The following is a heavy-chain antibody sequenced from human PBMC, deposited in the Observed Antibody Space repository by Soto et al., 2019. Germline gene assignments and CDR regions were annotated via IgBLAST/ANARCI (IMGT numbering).Heavy chain of an antibody. J-gene: IGHJ2*01. V-gene: IGHV1-2*02. D-gene: IGHD6-19*01. Sequence: SSVKVSCKASGYTFTDYYLHWVRQAPGQGLEWMGWINPNNGDTNYVQKFQGRVTMTRDTSIGTAYMDLSRLRSDDTAVYYCARDVEYSGGSWLFDIWGRGTLVTVSS. CDR2: INPNNGDT. CDR1: GYTFTDYY. CDR3: ARDVEYSGGSWLFDI.